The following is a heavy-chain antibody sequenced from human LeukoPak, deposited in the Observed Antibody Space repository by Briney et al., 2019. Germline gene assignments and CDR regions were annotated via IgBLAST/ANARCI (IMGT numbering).Heavy chain of an antibody. Sequence: GGSLRLSCAASGFTFSSYAMSWVRQAPGKGLEWVSAISGSGGSTYYADSVKGRFTISRDNSKNTLYLQMNSLRVEDTAVYYCAKDRGYSSSSSWFDPWGQGTLVTVSS. CDR1: GFTFSSYA. CDR3: AKDRGYSSSSSWFDP. V-gene: IGHV3-23*01. CDR2: ISGSGGST. D-gene: IGHD6-13*01. J-gene: IGHJ5*02.